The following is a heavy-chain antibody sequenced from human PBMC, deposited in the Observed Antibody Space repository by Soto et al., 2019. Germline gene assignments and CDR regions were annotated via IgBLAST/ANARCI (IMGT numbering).Heavy chain of an antibody. D-gene: IGHD2-15*01. CDR1: GFTFSTDW. V-gene: IGHV3-7*01. J-gene: IGHJ5*02. Sequence: GGSLRLSCAASGFTFSTDWMSWVRQAPGKGLEWVANIKQDGSEKYYVDSEKGRFTISRDNAKRSLYLQMMSLTAEDTAIYYSVRGGGGGLFDPWGQGTMVTVS. CDR3: VRGGGGGLFDP. CDR2: IKQDGSEK.